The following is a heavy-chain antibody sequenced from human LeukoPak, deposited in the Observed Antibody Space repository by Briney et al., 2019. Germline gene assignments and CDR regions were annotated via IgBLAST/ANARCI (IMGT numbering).Heavy chain of an antibody. D-gene: IGHD4-23*01. CDR3: ARDFRDGGYMDV. J-gene: IGHJ6*03. CDR2: IYSSGST. V-gene: IGHV4-30-4*08. Sequence: SETLSLTCTVSGGSISSGDYYWSWIRQPPGKGLEWIGYIYSSGSTYYNPSLKSRVTISVDTSKNQFSLKLSSVTAADTAVYYCARDFRDGGYMDVWGKGTTVTVSS. CDR1: GGSISSGDYY.